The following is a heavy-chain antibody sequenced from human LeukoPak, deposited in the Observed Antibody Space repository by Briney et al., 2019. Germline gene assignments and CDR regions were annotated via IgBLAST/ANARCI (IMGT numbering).Heavy chain of an antibody. V-gene: IGHV3-49*04. J-gene: IGHJ3*02. Sequence: GGSLRLSCTASGFTFGDYAMSWVRQAPGKGLEWVGFIRSKAYGGTTEYAASVKGRFTISRDDSKSIAYLQMNSLKTEDTAVYYCATSYFYESSGHDAFDIWGQGTMVTVSS. CDR2: IRSKAYGGTT. CDR3: ATSYFYESSGHDAFDI. CDR1: GFTFGDYA. D-gene: IGHD3-22*01.